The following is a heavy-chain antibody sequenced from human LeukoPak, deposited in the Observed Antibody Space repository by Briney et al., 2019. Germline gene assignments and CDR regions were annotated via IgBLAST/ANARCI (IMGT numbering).Heavy chain of an antibody. CDR3: AKGPLIEVAGTTWDY. CDR1: GYSFSSHA. D-gene: IGHD6-19*01. CDR2: ISGSGYNT. J-gene: IGHJ4*02. Sequence: GGFLRLSCEASGYSFSSHAMSWVRQAPGKGLEWVSAISGSGYNTYYADSVKGRFTISRDNSENTLYLQMNSLRVEDTAVYYCAKGPLIEVAGTTWDYWGQGTLVTVSS. V-gene: IGHV3-23*01.